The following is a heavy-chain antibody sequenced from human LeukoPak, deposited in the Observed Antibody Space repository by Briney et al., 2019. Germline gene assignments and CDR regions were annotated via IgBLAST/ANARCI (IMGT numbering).Heavy chain of an antibody. V-gene: IGHV1-69*04. CDR1: GGTFSSYA. CDR3: ASHSDGSSGLKDIDY. J-gene: IGHJ4*02. CDR2: IIPILGIA. D-gene: IGHD3-22*01. Sequence: SVKVSCKASGGTFSSYAISWVRQAPGQGLEWMGRIIPILGIANYAQKFQGRVTITADKSTSTAYMELSSLRSEDTAVYYCASHSDGSSGLKDIDYWGQGTLVTVSS.